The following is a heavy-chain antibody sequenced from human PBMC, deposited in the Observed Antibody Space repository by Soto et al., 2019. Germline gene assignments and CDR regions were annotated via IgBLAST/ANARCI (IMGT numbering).Heavy chain of an antibody. D-gene: IGHD3-22*01. J-gene: IGHJ4*02. Sequence: QGQLVESGGGVVQPGRSLRLSCAASGFTFSSYTMHWVGQAPGKGLEWVAVISYDGRNKYYADSVKGRFTISRDNLKNTLYLQMNSLRAEDTAVYYCARTPEDYDRPRFLDSWGQGTLVTVSS. CDR3: ARTPEDYDRPRFLDS. V-gene: IGHV3-30*04. CDR1: GFTFSSYT. CDR2: ISYDGRNK.